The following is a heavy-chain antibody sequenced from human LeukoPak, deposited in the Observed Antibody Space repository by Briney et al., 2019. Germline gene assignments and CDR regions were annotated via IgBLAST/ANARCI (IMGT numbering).Heavy chain of an antibody. Sequence: SETLSLTCTVSGGSISSYYWSRIRQPAGKGLEWVGRIYTSGSTNYNPSLKSRVTMPVDTSKNQFSLKLSSVTAADTAVYYCAGFEMWYLDDYWGQGTLVTVSS. CDR2: IYTSGST. CDR3: AGFEMWYLDDY. D-gene: IGHD2-15*01. V-gene: IGHV4-4*07. CDR1: GGSISSYY. J-gene: IGHJ4*02.